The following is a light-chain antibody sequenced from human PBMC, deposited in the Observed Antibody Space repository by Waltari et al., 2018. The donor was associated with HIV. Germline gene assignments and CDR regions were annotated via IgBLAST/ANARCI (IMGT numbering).Light chain of an antibody. CDR2: RNS. CDR1: NSNIESNY. J-gene: IGLJ1*01. V-gene: IGLV1-47*01. Sequence: QSVLTQPPSASATPGQRITISCSGGNSNIESNYVYWYQQLPGTAPKVLIYRNSQRPSGVPDRFSGSKSGTSASLIISGLRSGDEADYYCASWDDSLNAFVFGTGTKVTVL. CDR3: ASWDDSLNAFV.